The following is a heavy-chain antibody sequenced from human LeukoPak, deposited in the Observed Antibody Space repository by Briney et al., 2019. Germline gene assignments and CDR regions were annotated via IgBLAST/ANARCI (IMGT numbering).Heavy chain of an antibody. Sequence: SRKASGYTFTSYYMHWVRQAPGKGLEWVAVIWYDGSNKYYADSVKGRFTISRDNSKNTLYLQMNSLRAEDTAVYYCARAYYYYYGMDVWGQGTTVTVSS. CDR3: ARAYYYYYGMDV. CDR2: IWYDGSNK. V-gene: IGHV3-33*01. CDR1: GYTFTSYY. J-gene: IGHJ6*02.